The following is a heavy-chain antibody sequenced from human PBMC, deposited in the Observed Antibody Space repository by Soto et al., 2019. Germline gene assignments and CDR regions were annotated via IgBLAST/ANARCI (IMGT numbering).Heavy chain of an antibody. Sequence: PGGSLRLSCAASGFTFSSYGMHWVRQAPGKGLEWVAVIWYDGSNKYYADSVKGRFTISRDNSKNTLYLQMNSLRAEDTAVYYCAKDHDYYGSGSYWIAFDIWGQGTMVTVSS. V-gene: IGHV3-33*06. D-gene: IGHD3-10*01. CDR1: GFTFSSYG. CDR3: AKDHDYYGSGSYWIAFDI. CDR2: IWYDGSNK. J-gene: IGHJ3*02.